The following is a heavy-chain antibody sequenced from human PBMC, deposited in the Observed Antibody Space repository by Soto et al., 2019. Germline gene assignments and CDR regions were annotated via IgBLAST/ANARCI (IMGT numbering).Heavy chain of an antibody. Sequence: SVKVSCKASGGTFSSYAISWVRQAPGQGLEWMGGIIPIFGTANYAQKFQGRVTITADESTSTAYMELSSLRSEDTAVYYCARSRGIVVVTGSYNWFDPWGQGTLVTVSS. D-gene: IGHD3-22*01. CDR2: IIPIFGTA. CDR1: GGTFSSYA. CDR3: ARSRGIVVVTGSYNWFDP. V-gene: IGHV1-69*13. J-gene: IGHJ5*02.